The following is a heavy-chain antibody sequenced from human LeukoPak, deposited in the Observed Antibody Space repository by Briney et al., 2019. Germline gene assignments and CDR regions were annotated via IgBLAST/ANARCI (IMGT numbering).Heavy chain of an antibody. CDR1: GYSFTSYW. V-gene: IGHV5-51*01. CDR2: IYPRDSDT. CDR3: ARAIAAAGDYYYYGMDV. J-gene: IGHJ6*01. D-gene: IGHD6-13*01. Sequence: GEALKTSWKGSGYSFTSYWIGLVRQMPGKGLEWMGIIYPRDSDTRYSPSFQGQGTISADKSISTAYLQWSSLKASDTAMYYCARAIAAAGDYYYYGMDVWGQGTTVTVSS.